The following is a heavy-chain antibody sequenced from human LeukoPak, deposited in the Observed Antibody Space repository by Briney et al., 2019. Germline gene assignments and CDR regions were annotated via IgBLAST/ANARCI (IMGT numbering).Heavy chain of an antibody. Sequence: SETLSLTCAVYGGPFSGYYWSWIRQPPGKGLEWIGEINHSGSTNYNPSLKSRVTISVDTSKNQFSLKLSSVTAADTAVYYCARLLILGQPKSYFDYWGQGTLVTVSS. J-gene: IGHJ4*02. CDR3: ARLLILGQPKSYFDY. V-gene: IGHV4-34*01. CDR1: GGPFSGYY. CDR2: INHSGST. D-gene: IGHD3-9*01.